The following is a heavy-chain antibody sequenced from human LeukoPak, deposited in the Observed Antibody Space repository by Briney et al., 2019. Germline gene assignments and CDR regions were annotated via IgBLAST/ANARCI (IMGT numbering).Heavy chain of an antibody. V-gene: IGHV1-46*01. J-gene: IGHJ4*02. CDR1: GYTFTSYY. CDR3: ARTRDGYNALDY. D-gene: IGHD5-12*01. Sequence: ASVKVSCKASGYTFTSYYMHWVRQAPGQGLEWTGIINPSGGSTSYAQKFQGRVTMTRDTSTSTVYMELSSLRYEDTAVYYCARTRDGYNALDYWGQGTLVTVSS. CDR2: INPSGGST.